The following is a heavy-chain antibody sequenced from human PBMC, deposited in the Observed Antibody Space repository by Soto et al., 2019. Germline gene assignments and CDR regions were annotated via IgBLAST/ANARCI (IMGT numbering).Heavy chain of an antibody. Sequence: SETLSLTCIVSGGSISSYYWSWIRQPPGKGLEWIGYIYYSGSTNYNPSLKSRVTISVDTSKNQFSLKLTSVTAADTAVYFCAYKQGRAYGDYYYYYGMDVWGPGTTVTVSS. J-gene: IGHJ6*02. CDR2: IYYSGST. V-gene: IGHV4-59*01. CDR1: GGSISSYY. CDR3: AYKQGRAYGDYYYYYGMDV. D-gene: IGHD4-17*01.